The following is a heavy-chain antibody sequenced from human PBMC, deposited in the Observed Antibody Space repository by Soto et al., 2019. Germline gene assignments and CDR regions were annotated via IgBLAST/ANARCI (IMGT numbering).Heavy chain of an antibody. CDR3: AGVWDFSSAWVDY. J-gene: IGHJ4*02. Sequence: QVQLQESGPGLVKPSGTLSLTCAVSGGSISSTNWWSWVRQPPGKGLEWIGEIYHSGSTNYNPSLKSRFTISVDKSKIQFSLKLSSVPAADPAVYYCAGVWDFSSAWVDYWGQGTLVTVSS. V-gene: IGHV4-4*02. CDR2: IYHSGST. CDR1: GGSISSTNW. D-gene: IGHD6-19*01.